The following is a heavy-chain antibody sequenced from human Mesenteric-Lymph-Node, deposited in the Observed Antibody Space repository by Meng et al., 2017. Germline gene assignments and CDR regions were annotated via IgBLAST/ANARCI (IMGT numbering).Heavy chain of an antibody. J-gene: IGHJ6*02. CDR2: IKPDGSQK. D-gene: IGHD6-19*01. CDR3: AKDQQGESSGWYGYYGMDV. V-gene: IGHV3-7*03. CDR1: GVNFGSSW. Sequence: GESLKISCVVAGVNFGSSWMSWVRQAPEKGLEWVANIKPDGSQKYYVDSVKDRFSISKDNAKNSLYLQMNSLRAEDTAVYYCAKDQQGESSGWYGYYGMDVWGQGTTVTVSS.